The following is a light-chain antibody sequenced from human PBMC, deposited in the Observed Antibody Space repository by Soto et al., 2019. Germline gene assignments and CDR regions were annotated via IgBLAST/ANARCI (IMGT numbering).Light chain of an antibody. CDR2: DAS. V-gene: IGKV1-5*01. CDR1: QSISSW. CDR3: QQYNSYSLIT. Sequence: DIQMTQSPSTLSASVGDRVTITCRASQSISSWLAWYQQKPGKAPKLLIYDASSLESGVPSRFSGSGSGTEFTLTLSSLQPDDFATYYCQQYNSYSLITFGPGTKVDIK. J-gene: IGKJ3*01.